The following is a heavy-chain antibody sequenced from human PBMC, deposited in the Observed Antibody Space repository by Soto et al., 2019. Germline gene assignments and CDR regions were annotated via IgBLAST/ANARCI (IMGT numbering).Heavy chain of an antibody. CDR2: IIPVFGTA. D-gene: IGHD6-19*01. CDR1: GGTFSSYA. CDR3: ARSSSSGWSPEPSYYYYGMDV. V-gene: IGHV1-69*13. J-gene: IGHJ6*02. Sequence: SVKVSCKASGGTFSSYAISWVRQAPGQGLEWMGGIIPVFGTANYAQKFQGRVTITADESTSTAYMELSSLRSEDTAVYYCARSSSSGWSPEPSYYYYGMDVWGQGTTVTVSS.